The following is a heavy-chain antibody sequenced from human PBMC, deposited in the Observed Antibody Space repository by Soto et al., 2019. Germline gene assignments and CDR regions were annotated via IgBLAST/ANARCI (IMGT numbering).Heavy chain of an antibody. CDR1: GFSVSGDY. J-gene: IGHJ3*02. CDR3: ARATEWNDRDI. CDR2: IYRGGTT. V-gene: IGHV3-53*02. Sequence: DVQLVETGGGLIQPGGSLRLSCAASGFSVSGDYMNWVRQGPGKGLEWVSVIYRGGTTDYEDSVRGRFTISRDDSENTLFLQMNSLRAEDTAVDYCARATEWNDRDIVGHGTMVTVSS. D-gene: IGHD3-3*01.